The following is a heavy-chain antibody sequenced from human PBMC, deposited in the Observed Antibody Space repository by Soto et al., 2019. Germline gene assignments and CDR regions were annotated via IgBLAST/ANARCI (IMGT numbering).Heavy chain of an antibody. D-gene: IGHD4-4*01. Sequence: GGSLRLSCAASGFTFSSYGMHWVRQAPGKGLEWVAVIWYDGSNKYYADSVKGRFTISRDNSKNTLYLQMNSLRAEDTAVYYCAREGYSKFYYYYMDVWGKGTTVTVSS. V-gene: IGHV3-33*01. CDR3: AREGYSKFYYYYMDV. CDR2: IWYDGSNK. CDR1: GFTFSSYG. J-gene: IGHJ6*03.